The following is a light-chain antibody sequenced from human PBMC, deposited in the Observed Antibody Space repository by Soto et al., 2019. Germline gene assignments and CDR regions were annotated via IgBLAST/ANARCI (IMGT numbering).Light chain of an antibody. Sequence: DIQMTQSPSSLSASVGDAITFTCRANQSITKSLNWYQKKPGAAPRLLIRAASGLHSGVPSRFSGSGSGTDFTLTISSLEPDDLATYCCQQSYITPITFGQGTRLEIK. J-gene: IGKJ5*01. CDR1: QSITKS. V-gene: IGKV1-39*01. CDR3: QQSYITPIT. CDR2: AAS.